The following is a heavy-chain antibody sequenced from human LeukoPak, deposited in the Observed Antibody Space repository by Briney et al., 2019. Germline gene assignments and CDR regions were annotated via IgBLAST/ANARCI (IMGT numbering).Heavy chain of an antibody. V-gene: IGHV1-18*01. CDR1: GYTFTSYG. Sequence: ASVKLSCKASGYTFTSYGISWVRQAPGQGLEWMGWISGYNGNTNYAQKLHGRVTMTTDTSTSTAYMELRSLRSDDKAVYYCARDLKYYDSTGFDYWGQGTLVTVPS. D-gene: IGHD3-22*01. CDR2: ISGYNGNT. J-gene: IGHJ4*02. CDR3: ARDLKYYDSTGFDY.